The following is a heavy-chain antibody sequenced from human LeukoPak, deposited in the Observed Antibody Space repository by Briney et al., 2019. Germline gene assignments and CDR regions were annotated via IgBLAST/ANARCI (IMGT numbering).Heavy chain of an antibody. CDR2: ISSSSSYI. V-gene: IGHV3-21*01. D-gene: IGHD5-18*01. CDR1: GFTFSSYS. Sequence: GALRLSCAASGFTFSSYSMNWVRQAPGKGLEWVSYISSSSSYIYSADSVKGRFTISRDNAKNSLYLQTNSLRAEDTSVYYCARSGYSYGWDYWGQGTLVTVSS. J-gene: IGHJ4*02. CDR3: ARSGYSYGWDY.